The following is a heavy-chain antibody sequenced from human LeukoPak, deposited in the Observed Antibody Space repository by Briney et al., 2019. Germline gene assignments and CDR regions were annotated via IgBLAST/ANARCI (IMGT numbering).Heavy chain of an antibody. CDR2: IKQDGSEK. D-gene: IGHD3-16*01. V-gene: IGHV3-7*01. CDR1: GFTFSSYW. J-gene: IGHJ4*02. Sequence: GGSLRLSCAASGFTFSSYWMSWVRQAPGKGLEWVANIKQDGSEKYYVDSVKGRFTISRDNAKNSLYLQMNSLRAEDTAVYYCARTYVWGSELYFDYWGQGTLVTVSS. CDR3: ARTYVWGSELYFDY.